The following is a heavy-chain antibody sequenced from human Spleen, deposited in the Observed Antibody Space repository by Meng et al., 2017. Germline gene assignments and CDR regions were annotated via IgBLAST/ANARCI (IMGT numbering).Heavy chain of an antibody. J-gene: IGHJ6*02. V-gene: IGHV3-23*01. CDR1: GFSFSSYA. D-gene: IGHD5-18*01. Sequence: GESLKISCAASGFSFSSYAMSWVRRAPGKGLEWLAALSGGGFTTYYADSVKGRFTISRDNAKNSLYLQMNSLRAEDTALYYCAKDGGYSYGFHAYYYYGMDVWGQGTTVTVSS. CDR3: AKDGGYSYGFHAYYYYGMDV. CDR2: LSGGGFTT.